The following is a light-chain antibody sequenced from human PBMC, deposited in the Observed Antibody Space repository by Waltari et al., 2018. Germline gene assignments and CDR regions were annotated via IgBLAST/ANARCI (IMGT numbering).Light chain of an antibody. CDR3: QQYNTWPPLT. CDR2: GAS. Sequence: IVMTQSPATLSVSPGERATLSCRASQTTTDNLARYQQKPRQATLLLIYGASTRATGVSARFRGCVSGTEFTLTISSLQSVDFGLYYCQQYNTWPPLTFGGGTKVEIK. CDR1: QTTTDN. V-gene: IGKV3-15*01. J-gene: IGKJ4*01.